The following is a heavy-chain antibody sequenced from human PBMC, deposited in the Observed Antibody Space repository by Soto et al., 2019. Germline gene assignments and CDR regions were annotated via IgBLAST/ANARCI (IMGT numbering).Heavy chain of an antibody. V-gene: IGHV3-11*05. CDR2: ISSSSSYT. J-gene: IGHJ4*02. Sequence: PGGSLRLSCAASGFTFSDYYMSWIRQAPGKGLEWVSYISSSSSYTNYADSVKGRFTISRDNAKNSLYLQMNSLRAEDTAVYYCARAGYIAAAGTQLDYWGQGTLVTVSS. CDR1: GFTFSDYY. D-gene: IGHD6-13*01. CDR3: ARAGYIAAAGTQLDY.